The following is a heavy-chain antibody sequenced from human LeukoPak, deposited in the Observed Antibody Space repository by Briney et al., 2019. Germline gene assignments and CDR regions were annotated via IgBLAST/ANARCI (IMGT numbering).Heavy chain of an antibody. CDR1: GGSISSYY. V-gene: IGHV4-59*01. J-gene: IGHJ4*02. CDR3: ARAEEWLPDFDY. D-gene: IGHD5-18*01. Sequence: SETLSLTCTVSGGSISSYYWSWIRQPPGKGLEWIGHIYYSGSTNYNPSLKSRVTISVDTSKNQFSLKLSSVTAADTAVYYCARAEEWLPDFDYWGQGTLVTVSS. CDR2: IYYSGST.